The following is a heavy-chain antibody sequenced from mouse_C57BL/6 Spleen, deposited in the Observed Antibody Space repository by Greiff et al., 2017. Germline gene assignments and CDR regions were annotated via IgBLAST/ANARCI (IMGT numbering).Heavy chain of an antibody. CDR3: ARAYYYGSSPY. J-gene: IGHJ2*01. CDR1: GYAFSSSW. D-gene: IGHD1-1*01. Sequence: QVQLQQSGPELVKPGASVKISCKASGYAFSSSWMNWVKQRPGKGLEWIGRIYPGDGDTNYNGKFKGKATLTADKSSSTAYMQLSSLTSEDSAVYFCARAYYYGSSPYWGQGTTLTVSS. CDR2: IYPGDGDT. V-gene: IGHV1-82*01.